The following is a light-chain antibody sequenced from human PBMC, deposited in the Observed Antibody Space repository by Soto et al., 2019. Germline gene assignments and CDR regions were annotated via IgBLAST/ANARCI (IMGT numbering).Light chain of an antibody. J-gene: IGLJ2*01. V-gene: IGLV2-14*01. CDR2: DVS. CDR3: SSYTSSSPVV. Sequence: QSVLTQPASVSGSPGQSITISCTGTSSDVGGYNYVSWYQQHPGKAPKLMIYDVSNRPSGVSNRFSGSKSGNTASLTISGLQAEDEADYYCSSYTSSSPVVFCGGTQLTVL. CDR1: SSDVGGYNY.